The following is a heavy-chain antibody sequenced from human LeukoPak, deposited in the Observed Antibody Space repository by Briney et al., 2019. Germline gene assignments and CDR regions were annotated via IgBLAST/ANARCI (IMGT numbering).Heavy chain of an antibody. D-gene: IGHD3-10*01. J-gene: IGHJ4*02. CDR3: AKDSLRWFGELSPRYFDY. Sequence: GGSLRLSCAASGFTFSSYAMSWVRQAPGKGLEWVSAISGSGGSTYYADSVKGRFTISRDNSKNTLYLQMNSLRAEDTAVYYCAKDSLRWFGELSPRYFDYWGQGTLVTVSS. CDR2: ISGSGGST. V-gene: IGHV3-23*01. CDR1: GFTFSSYA.